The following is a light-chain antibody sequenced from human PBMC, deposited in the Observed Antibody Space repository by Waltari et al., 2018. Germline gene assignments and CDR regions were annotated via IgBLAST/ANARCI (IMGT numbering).Light chain of an antibody. CDR1: SLRSYY. J-gene: IGLJ1*01. Sequence: SSELTQDPAVSVALGQTVRITCQGDSLRSYYASWYQQKPGQAPVLVIYGKNNRPSGIPDRFSGSSSGNTASLTITGAQAEDGADYYCNSRDSSGNQDVFGTGTKVTVL. V-gene: IGLV3-19*01. CDR3: NSRDSSGNQDV. CDR2: GKN.